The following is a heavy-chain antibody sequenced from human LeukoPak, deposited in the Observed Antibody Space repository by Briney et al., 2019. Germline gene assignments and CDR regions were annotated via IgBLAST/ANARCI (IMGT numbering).Heavy chain of an antibody. D-gene: IGHD2-2*01. CDR2: ISNNGGST. CDR1: GFTFSNYA. J-gene: IGHJ4*02. CDR3: ATDPRYCSGTSCSD. Sequence: GGSLRLSCAASGFTFSNYAMSWVRQAPGEGLEWVSSISNNGGSTFYADSVKGGITISRDNSKNTLYLQMNSLRAEDTAVYYCATDPRYCSGTSCSDWGQGTLVTVSS. V-gene: IGHV3-23*01.